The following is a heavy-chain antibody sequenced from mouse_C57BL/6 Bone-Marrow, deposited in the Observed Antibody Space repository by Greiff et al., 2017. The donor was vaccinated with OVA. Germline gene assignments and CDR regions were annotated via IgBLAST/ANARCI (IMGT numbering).Heavy chain of an antibody. CDR1: GYTFTSYW. J-gene: IGHJ4*01. CDR2: IYPSDSET. Sequence: QVQLQQSGAELVRPGSSVKLSCKASGYTFTSYWMDWVKQRPGQGLEWIGNIYPSDSETHYNQKFKEQATLTVDKSSSTAYMQLSSLTSEDSAVYDCARKSFYYDYPYAMDYWGQGTSVTVSS. CDR3: ARKSFYYDYPYAMDY. V-gene: IGHV1-61*01. D-gene: IGHD2-4*01.